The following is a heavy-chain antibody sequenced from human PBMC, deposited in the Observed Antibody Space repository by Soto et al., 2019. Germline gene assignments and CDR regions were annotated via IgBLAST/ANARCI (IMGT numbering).Heavy chain of an antibody. CDR2: IVVGSGNT. V-gene: IGHV1-58*02. CDR3: AALTYYDYIWGSYTPPYYYYYMDV. J-gene: IGHJ6*03. Sequence: ASVKVSCKASGFTFTSSAMQWVRQARGQRLEWIGWIVVGSGNTNYAQKFQERVTITRDMSKSTAYMELGSLISEDTAVYYCAALTYYDYIWGSYTPPYYYYYMDVWGKGTTVTVSS. CDR1: GFTFTSSA. D-gene: IGHD3-16*01.